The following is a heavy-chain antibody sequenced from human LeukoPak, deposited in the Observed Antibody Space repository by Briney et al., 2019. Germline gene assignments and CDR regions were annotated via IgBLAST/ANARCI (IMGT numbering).Heavy chain of an antibody. J-gene: IGHJ4*02. V-gene: IGHV1-2*02. CDR2: INPNSGGT. CDR3: AREAIVVRGVTSAAMGY. Sequence: ASVKVSCKASVYTFTGYYMHWVRQAPGQGLEWMGWINPNSGGTNYAQKFQGRVTMTRDTSISTAYMELSRLRSDDTAVYYCAREAIVVRGVTSAAMGYWGQGTLVTVSS. CDR1: VYTFTGYY. D-gene: IGHD3-10*01.